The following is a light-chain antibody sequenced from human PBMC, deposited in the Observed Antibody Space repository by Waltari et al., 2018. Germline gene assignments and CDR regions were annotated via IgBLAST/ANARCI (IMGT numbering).Light chain of an antibody. Sequence: AIQLTHSPSSLSASVGDRVTITCRASQGINSELAWYQHKPGKAPKLLIYDASTLESGVPRRFSGSGSGTDFTLTISSLQPEDFATYYCQQFNSYPQTFGQGTKVEIK. CDR1: QGINSE. CDR3: QQFNSYPQT. J-gene: IGKJ1*01. CDR2: DAS. V-gene: IGKV1-13*02.